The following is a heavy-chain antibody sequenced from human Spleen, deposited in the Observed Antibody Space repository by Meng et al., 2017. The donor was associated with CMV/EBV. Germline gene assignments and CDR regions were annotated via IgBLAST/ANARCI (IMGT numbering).Heavy chain of an antibody. CDR1: GYTFTGYY. D-gene: IGHD2-2*01. CDR3: ARGLGCSSASCNYYYGLDV. J-gene: IGHJ6*02. CDR2: INSNSGGT. V-gene: IGHV1-2*02. Sequence: ASVKVSCKASGYTFTGYYMFWVRQAPGQGLEWMGWINSNSGGTNYAQNFQGRVTMTRDTSISTAYMGLSRLRSDDTAVYYCARGLGCSSASCNYYYGLDVWGQGTTVTVSS.